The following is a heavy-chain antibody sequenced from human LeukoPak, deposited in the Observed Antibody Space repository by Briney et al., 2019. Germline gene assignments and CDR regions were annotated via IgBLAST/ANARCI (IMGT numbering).Heavy chain of an antibody. CDR2: IKQDGSEK. CDR3: ARGPDKIAAAVPRNYYYYGMDV. V-gene: IGHV3-7*01. CDR1: GFTFSSYR. J-gene: IGHJ6*02. Sequence: GGSLRLSCAASGFTFSSYRMSWVRQAPGKGLEWVANIKQDGSEKYYVDSVKGRFTISRDNAKNTLYLQMNSLRAEDTAVYYCARGPDKIAAAVPRNYYYYGMDVWGQGTTVTVSS. D-gene: IGHD6-13*01.